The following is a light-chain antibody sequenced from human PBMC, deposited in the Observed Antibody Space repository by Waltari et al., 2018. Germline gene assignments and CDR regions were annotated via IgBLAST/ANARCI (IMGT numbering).Light chain of an antibody. CDR2: GNF. Sequence: QSVLTQPPSLSGAPGERVTISCTGSSSNIGAGYDVRWNQQLPGTAPKLLIYGNFHRPSGFPARFAGSKSGTTASLAITGLQAEDEADYYCQSYDSLSDPYVFGTGTKVSVL. J-gene: IGLJ1*01. V-gene: IGLV1-40*01. CDR1: SSNIGAGYD. CDR3: QSYDSLSDPYV.